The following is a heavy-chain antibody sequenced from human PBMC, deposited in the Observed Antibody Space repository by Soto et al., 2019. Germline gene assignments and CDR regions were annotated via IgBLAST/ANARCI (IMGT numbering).Heavy chain of an antibody. D-gene: IGHD3-10*01. Sequence: QVQLVQSGAEVKKPGSSVKVSFKASGGTFSSYAISWVRQAPGQGLEWMGGIIPIFGTANYAQKFQGRVTITADESTSTAYMELSSLRSEDTAVYYCARVVPGSTEVYYYGMDVWGQGTTVTVSS. CDR3: ARVVPGSTEVYYYGMDV. CDR1: GGTFSSYA. V-gene: IGHV1-69*01. J-gene: IGHJ6*02. CDR2: IIPIFGTA.